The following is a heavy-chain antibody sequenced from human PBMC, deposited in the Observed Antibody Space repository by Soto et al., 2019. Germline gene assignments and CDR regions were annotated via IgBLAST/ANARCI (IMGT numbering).Heavy chain of an antibody. CDR2: ISGSGGTT. CDR1: GFTFSSYA. CDR3: AKGAYGSGSYDC. J-gene: IGHJ4*02. V-gene: IGHV3-23*01. D-gene: IGHD3-10*01. Sequence: GGSLRLSCAASGFTFSSYAMTWVRQSPGKGLEWVSGISGSGGTTSYADSVKGRFTISRDNSKNTLYLQMNSLRAEDTAIYYCAKGAYGSGSYDCWGQGTLVTVSS.